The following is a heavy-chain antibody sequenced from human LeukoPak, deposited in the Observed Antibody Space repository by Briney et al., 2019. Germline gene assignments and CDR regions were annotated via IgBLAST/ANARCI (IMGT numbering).Heavy chain of an antibody. Sequence: GGSLRLSCAASGFTFSNAWMSWVRQAPGKGLEWVGRIKSKTDGGTTDYAAPVKGRFTISRDDSKNTLYLQMNSLKTEDTAVYYCTTDVHASRPQNYDFWSGYYILDYWGQGTLVTVSS. CDR1: GFTFSNAW. J-gene: IGHJ4*02. V-gene: IGHV3-15*01. CDR3: TTDVHASRPQNYDFWSGYYILDY. D-gene: IGHD3-3*01. CDR2: IKSKTDGGTT.